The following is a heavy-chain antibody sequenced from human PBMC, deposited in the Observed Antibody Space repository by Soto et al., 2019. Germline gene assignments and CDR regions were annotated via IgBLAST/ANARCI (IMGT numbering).Heavy chain of an antibody. J-gene: IGHJ6*03. V-gene: IGHV3-11*01. Sequence: GGSLRLSCAASGFTFSDYYMSWIRQAPGKGLEWVPYISSSGSTIYYADSVKGRFTISRDNAKNSLYLQMNSLRAEDTAVYYCARDARGYCSSTSCYPPYYYYYMDVWGKGTTVTVSS. CDR3: ARDARGYCSSTSCYPPYYYYYMDV. CDR2: ISSSGSTI. CDR1: GFTFSDYY. D-gene: IGHD2-2*01.